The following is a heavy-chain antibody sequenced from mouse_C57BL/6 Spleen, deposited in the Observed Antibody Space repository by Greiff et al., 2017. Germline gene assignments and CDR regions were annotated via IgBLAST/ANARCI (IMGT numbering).Heavy chain of an antibody. CDR2: INPSSGYT. D-gene: IGHD2-10*02. CDR1: GYTFTSYW. CDR3: ARSGYGNYEGSYYAMDY. V-gene: IGHV1-7*01. J-gene: IGHJ4*01. Sequence: QVQLQQSGAELAKPGASVKLSCKASGYTFTSYWMHWVKQRPGQGLEWIGYINPSSGYTKYNQKFKDKATLTADKSSSTAYMQLSSLTYEDSAVYYCARSGYGNYEGSYYAMDYWGQGTSVTVSS.